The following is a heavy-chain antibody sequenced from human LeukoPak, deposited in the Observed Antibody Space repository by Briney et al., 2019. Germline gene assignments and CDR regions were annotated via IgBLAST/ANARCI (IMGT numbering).Heavy chain of an antibody. CDR2: ISGSGGRT. CDR3: AKDTYYDFWSGYQFDY. Sequence: GGSLRLSCAPSGFTFSSYAMSWLRQAPGKGVEWVSAISGSGGRTYYADSVKGRFTISRDNSKNTLYLQMNSLRGEDTAVYYCAKDTYYDFWSGYQFDYWGQGTLVTVSS. D-gene: IGHD3-3*01. J-gene: IGHJ4*02. V-gene: IGHV3-23*01. CDR1: GFTFSSYA.